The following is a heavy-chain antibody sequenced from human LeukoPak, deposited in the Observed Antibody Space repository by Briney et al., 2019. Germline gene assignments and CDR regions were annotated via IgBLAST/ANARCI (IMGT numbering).Heavy chain of an antibody. CDR3: ATEYGGGVGTPPGY. V-gene: IGHV3-23*01. J-gene: IGHJ4*02. D-gene: IGHD4-23*01. CDR2: ISAGGGST. Sequence: GGSLRLSCAASGFSFSSFAMSWVRQAPGKGLECVSGISAGGGSTYYADSVKGRFTISRDNSKNMLYLQMNSLRAEDTAVYYCATEYGGGVGTPPGYWGQGTLVTVSS. CDR1: GFSFSSFA.